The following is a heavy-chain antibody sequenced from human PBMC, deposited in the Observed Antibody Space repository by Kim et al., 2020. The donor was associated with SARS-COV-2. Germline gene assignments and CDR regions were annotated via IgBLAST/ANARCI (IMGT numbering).Heavy chain of an antibody. CDR3: AKRSPVGTYFFDY. CDR1: GFTFSGYA. CDR2: VNPSGVAT. V-gene: IGHV3-23*01. Sequence: GGSLRLSCAASGFTFSGYAMSWVRQAPGKGLEWVSTVNPSGVATSDADSVKGRFTISRDNSRNTLYLQMNSLGAEDTAVYFCAKRSPVGTYFFDYWGQGTLVTVSS. D-gene: IGHD1-26*01. J-gene: IGHJ4*02.